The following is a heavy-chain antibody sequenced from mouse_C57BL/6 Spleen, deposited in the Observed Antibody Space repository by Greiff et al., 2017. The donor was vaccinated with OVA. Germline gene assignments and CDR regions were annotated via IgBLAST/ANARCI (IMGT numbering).Heavy chain of an antibody. CDR1: GYTFTSYW. Sequence: QVQLQQPGAELVKPGASVKLSCKASGYTFTSYWMQWVKQRPGQGLEWIGEIDPSDSYTKYNQKLKGKATLTVDTSSSTAYMQLSSLTSEDSAVDYCARRSACYDYDEGWYFDVWGTGTTVTCSS. J-gene: IGHJ1*03. D-gene: IGHD2-4*01. CDR3: ARRSACYDYDEGWYFDV. V-gene: IGHV1-50*01. CDR2: IDPSDSYT.